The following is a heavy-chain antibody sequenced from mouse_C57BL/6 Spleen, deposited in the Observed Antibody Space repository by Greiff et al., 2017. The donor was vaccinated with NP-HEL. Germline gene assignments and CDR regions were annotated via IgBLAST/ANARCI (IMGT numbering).Heavy chain of an antibody. Sequence: EVMLVESGGGLVKPGGSLKLSCAASGFTFSSYTMPWVRQTPEKRLEWVATISGGGGNTYYPDSGKGRFTISRDNAKNTLYLQMSSLRSEDTALYYCERHDYDEGAFDYWGQGTTLTVSS. CDR2: ISGGGGNT. V-gene: IGHV5-9*01. CDR3: ERHDYDEGAFDY. D-gene: IGHD2-4*01. CDR1: GFTFSSYT. J-gene: IGHJ2*01.